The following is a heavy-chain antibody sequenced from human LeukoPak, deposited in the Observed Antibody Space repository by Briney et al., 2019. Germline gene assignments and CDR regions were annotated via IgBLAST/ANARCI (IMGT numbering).Heavy chain of an antibody. D-gene: IGHD3-9*01. CDR3: ARGPEIKTSYYDILTGYYSYYYYYMDV. Sequence: ASVKVSCKASGGTFSSFTFNWVRQAPGQGLEWMGIFNHNSGGTIYAQKFQGRVIMTMDTSTSTIYMELSSLRSEDTAVYYCARGPEIKTSYYDILTGYYSYYYYYMDVWGKGTTVTISS. CDR2: FNHNSGGT. CDR1: GGTFSSFT. J-gene: IGHJ6*03. V-gene: IGHV1-46*01.